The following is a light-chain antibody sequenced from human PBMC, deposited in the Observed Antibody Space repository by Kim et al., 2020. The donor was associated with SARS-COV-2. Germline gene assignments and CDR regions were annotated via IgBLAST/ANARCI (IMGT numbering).Light chain of an antibody. Sequence: DIQMTQSPSTLSASVGDRVTITCQASQSISSWLAWYQQIPGKVPRLLICRASILESGVPSRFSGSGSGTDFTLTISSLQPDDIATYYCQQYNNFPITFGRGTRLEIK. CDR2: RAS. CDR1: QSISSW. J-gene: IGKJ5*01. CDR3: QQYNNFPIT. V-gene: IGKV1-5*03.